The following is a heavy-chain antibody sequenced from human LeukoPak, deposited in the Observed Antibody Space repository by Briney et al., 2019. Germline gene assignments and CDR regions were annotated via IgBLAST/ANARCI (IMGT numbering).Heavy chain of an antibody. CDR1: GGSISSSSYY. Sequence: SETLSLTCTVSGGSISSSSYYWGWIRQPPGKGLEWIGSIYYSGSTYYNPSLKSRVTISVDTSKNQFSLKLSSVTAADTAVYYCASQIVGANRGWFDPWGQGTLVTVSS. V-gene: IGHV4-39*07. CDR2: IYYSGST. CDR3: ASQIVGANRGWFDP. D-gene: IGHD1-26*01. J-gene: IGHJ5*02.